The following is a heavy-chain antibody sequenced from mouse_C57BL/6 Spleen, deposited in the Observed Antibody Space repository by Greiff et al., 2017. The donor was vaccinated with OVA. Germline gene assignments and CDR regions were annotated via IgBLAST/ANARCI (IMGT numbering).Heavy chain of an antibody. V-gene: IGHV3-1*01. CDR3: ARDHDGYLDY. CDR1: GYSITSGYD. J-gene: IGHJ2*01. CDR2: ISYSGST. Sequence: EVKLQESGPGMVKPSQSLSLTCTVTGYSITSGYDWHWIRHFPGNKLEWMGYISYSGSTNYNPSLKSRISITHDTSKNHFFLKLNSVTTEDTATYYCARDHDGYLDYWGQGTTLTVSS. D-gene: IGHD2-3*01.